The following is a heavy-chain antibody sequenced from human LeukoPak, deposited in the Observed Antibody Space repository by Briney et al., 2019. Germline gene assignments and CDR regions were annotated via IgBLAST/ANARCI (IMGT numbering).Heavy chain of an antibody. Sequence: SQTLSLTCTVSGGSTSSGGYYWSWIRQHPGKGLEWIGYIYYSGSTYYNPSLKSRVTMSVDTSKNQFSLKLSSVTAADTAVYYCARELRWKTYFDYWGQGTLVTVSS. V-gene: IGHV4-31*03. D-gene: IGHD4-23*01. CDR2: IYYSGST. CDR1: GGSTSSGGYY. CDR3: ARELRWKTYFDY. J-gene: IGHJ4*02.